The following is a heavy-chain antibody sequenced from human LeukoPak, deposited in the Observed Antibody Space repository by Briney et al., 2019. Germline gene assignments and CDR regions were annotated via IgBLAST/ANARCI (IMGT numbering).Heavy chain of an antibody. D-gene: IGHD3-9*01. CDR1: GGTFNSYA. CDR2: IIPIFGTA. Sequence: ASVKVSCKASGGTFNSYAISWVRQAPGQGLEWMGRIIPIFGTANYAQKFQGRVTITADKSTSTAYMELSSLSSEDTAVYYCARVDYDILTAYKDYWGQGTLVTVSS. V-gene: IGHV1-69*06. J-gene: IGHJ4*02. CDR3: ARVDYDILTAYKDY.